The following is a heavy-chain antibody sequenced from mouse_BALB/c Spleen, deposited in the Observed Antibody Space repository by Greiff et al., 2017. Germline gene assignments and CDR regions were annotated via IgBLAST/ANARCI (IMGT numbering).Heavy chain of an antibody. V-gene: IGHV14-3*02. D-gene: IGHD2-4*01. J-gene: IGHJ4*01. CDR2: IDPANGNT. CDR1: GFHIKDTY. CDR3: ARSIYYDLMGHAMDY. Sequence: EVQLQESGAELVKPGASVKLSCTASGFHIKDTYMHWVQQRPEQGLEWIGRIDPANGNTKYDPKFQGKATITADTSSNTAYLQLRSRTSEDTAVYYCARSIYYDLMGHAMDYWGQGTSVTVSS.